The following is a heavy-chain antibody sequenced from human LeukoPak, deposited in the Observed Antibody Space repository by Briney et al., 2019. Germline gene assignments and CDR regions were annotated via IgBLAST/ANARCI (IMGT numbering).Heavy chain of an antibody. CDR1: GFTFSSYS. V-gene: IGHV3-48*02. D-gene: IGHD4-17*01. CDR2: ISSSSTI. J-gene: IGHJ5*02. Sequence: PGGSLRLSCAASGFTFSSYSMNWVRQAPGKGLEWVSYISSSSTIYYADSVKGRFTISRDNAKNSLYLQMNSLRDEDTAVYYCARPPTVTTFPSWGQGTLVTVSS. CDR3: ARPPTVTTFPS.